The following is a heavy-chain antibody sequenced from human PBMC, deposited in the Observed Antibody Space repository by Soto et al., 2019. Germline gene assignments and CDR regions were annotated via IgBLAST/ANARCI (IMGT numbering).Heavy chain of an antibody. CDR2: IYPGDSDT. J-gene: IGHJ5*02. D-gene: IGHD2-2*02. Sequence: PGESLKISCKGSGYSFTSYWIGWVRQMPGKGLEWMGIIYPGDSDTRYSPSFQGQVTISADKSISTAYLQWSSLKASDTAMYYCARQVDCSSTSCYNGWLDPWGQGTLVTVSS. CDR3: ARQVDCSSTSCYNGWLDP. CDR1: GYSFTSYW. V-gene: IGHV5-51*01.